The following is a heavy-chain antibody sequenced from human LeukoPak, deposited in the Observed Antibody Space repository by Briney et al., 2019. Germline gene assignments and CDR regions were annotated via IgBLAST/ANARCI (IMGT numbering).Heavy chain of an antibody. V-gene: IGHV3-23*01. CDR1: GITLSNYG. Sequence: PGGSLRLSCAVSGITLSNYGMSWVRQAPGKGLEWVAGISDSGGSTNYADSVKGRFTISRDNPKSTLYLQMNSLRAEDTAVYYCAKDPRGYGGHNFDYWGQGTLVTVSS. J-gene: IGHJ4*02. D-gene: IGHD5-12*01. CDR3: AKDPRGYGGHNFDY. CDR2: ISDSGGST.